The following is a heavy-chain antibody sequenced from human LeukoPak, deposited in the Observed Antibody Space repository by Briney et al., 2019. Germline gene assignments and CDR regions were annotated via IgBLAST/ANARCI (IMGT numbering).Heavy chain of an antibody. CDR2: IWYDGSNK. CDR3: ARDEEYYYDSSGYPFDY. CDR1: GFTFSSYG. D-gene: IGHD3-22*01. V-gene: IGHV3-33*01. Sequence: GRSLRLSCAASGFTFSSYGMHWVRQAPGKGLEWVAVIWYDGSNKYYADSVKGRFTISRDNSKNTLYLQMNSLRAEDTAVYYCARDEEYYYDSSGYPFDYWGQGTLVTASS. J-gene: IGHJ4*02.